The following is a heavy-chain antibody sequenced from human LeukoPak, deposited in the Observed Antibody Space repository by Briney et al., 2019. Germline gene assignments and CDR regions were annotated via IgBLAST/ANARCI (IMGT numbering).Heavy chain of an antibody. D-gene: IGHD3-16*01. CDR1: GFTFSSYA. J-gene: IGHJ4*02. Sequence: GGSLRLSCAASGFTFSSYAMSWVRQAPGKGLEWVSAISGSGGSTYYADSVKGRFTTSRDNSKNTLYLQMNSLRAEDTAVYYCAKVSLGWGGYYFDYWGQGTLVTVSS. V-gene: IGHV3-23*01. CDR3: AKVSLGWGGYYFDY. CDR2: ISGSGGST.